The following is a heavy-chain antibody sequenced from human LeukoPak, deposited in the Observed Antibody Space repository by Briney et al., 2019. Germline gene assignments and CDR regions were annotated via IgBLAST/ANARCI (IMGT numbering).Heavy chain of an antibody. D-gene: IGHD6-13*01. V-gene: IGHV4-59*01. CDR3: ARGEQQPVYWYFDL. CDR1: GGSISSYY. Sequence: SETLSLTCTVSGGSISSYYWSWIRQPPGKGLEWIGYINYSGSTNYNPSLKSRVTISVDTSKNQFSLKLSSVTAADTAVYYCARGEQQPVYWYFDLWGRGTLVTVSS. CDR2: INYSGST. J-gene: IGHJ2*01.